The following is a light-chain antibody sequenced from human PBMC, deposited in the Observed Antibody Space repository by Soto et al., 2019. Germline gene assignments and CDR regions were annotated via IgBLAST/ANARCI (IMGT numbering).Light chain of an antibody. Sequence: DIQMTQSPSTLSASVGDRVTITCRASQSFSSWLAWYQQKPGKAPKLLIYDASYLERGVPSRFSGSGSGTEFTLTISSLQPDDLATYYCQQYNSFWTFGQGTKVEI. CDR2: DAS. CDR3: QQYNSFWT. CDR1: QSFSSW. J-gene: IGKJ1*01. V-gene: IGKV1-5*01.